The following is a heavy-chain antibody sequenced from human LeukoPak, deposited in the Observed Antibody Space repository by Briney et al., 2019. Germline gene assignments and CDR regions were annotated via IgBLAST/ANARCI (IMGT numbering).Heavy chain of an antibody. CDR3: VRGEDVRGYRPAC. CDR1: DYSISSGFY. J-gene: IGHJ4*02. CDR2: IYRTGST. Sequence: SETLSLTCSVSDYSISSGFYCGWGRQSPGKGLEWVGNIYRTGSTNYHPSLKSRVTISVDTSKNQFSLKLSSVTAPDTAVYYCVRGEDVRGYRPACWAQGTLVPVSS. D-gene: IGHD3-22*01. V-gene: IGHV4-38-2*02.